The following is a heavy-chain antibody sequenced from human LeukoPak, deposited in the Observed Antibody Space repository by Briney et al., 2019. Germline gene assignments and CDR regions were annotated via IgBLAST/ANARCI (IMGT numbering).Heavy chain of an antibody. Sequence: SETLSLTCAVYGGSFSGYYWSWIRQPPGKGLEWIGEINHGGSTNYNPSLKSRVTISVDTSKNQFSLKLSSVTAADTAVYYCARGGPDSSGYYYYYYYYGMDVWGRGTTVTVSS. V-gene: IGHV4-34*01. D-gene: IGHD3-22*01. J-gene: IGHJ6*02. CDR3: ARGGPDSSGYYYYYYYYGMDV. CDR1: GGSFSGYY. CDR2: INHGGST.